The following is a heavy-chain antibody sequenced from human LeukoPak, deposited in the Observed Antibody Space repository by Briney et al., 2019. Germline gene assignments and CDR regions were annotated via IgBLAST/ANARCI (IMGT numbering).Heavy chain of an antibody. CDR3: AAFYGSGSYWYFDY. J-gene: IGHJ4*02. CDR2: FDPEDGET. D-gene: IGHD3-10*01. CDR1: GYTFTGYY. V-gene: IGHV1-24*01. Sequence: ASVKVSCKASGYTFTGYYMHWVRQAPGKGLEWMGGFDPEDGETIYAQKFQGRVTMTEDTSTDTAYMELSSLRSEDTAVYYCAAFYGSGSYWYFDYWGQGTLVTVSS.